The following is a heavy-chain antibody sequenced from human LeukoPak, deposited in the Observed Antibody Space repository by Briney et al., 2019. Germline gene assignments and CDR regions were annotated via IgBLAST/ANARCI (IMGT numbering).Heavy chain of an antibody. CDR3: ARGSTYYDFWSGYYSGWFDP. V-gene: IGHV4-34*01. J-gene: IGHJ5*02. CDR2: INHSGST. CDR1: SGSISSYY. D-gene: IGHD3-3*01. Sequence: SETLSLTCTVSSGSISSYYWSWIRQPPGKGLEWIGEINHSGSTNYNPSLKSRVTISVDTSKNQFSLKLSSVTAADTAVYYCARGSTYYDFWSGYYSGWFDPWGQGTLVTVSS.